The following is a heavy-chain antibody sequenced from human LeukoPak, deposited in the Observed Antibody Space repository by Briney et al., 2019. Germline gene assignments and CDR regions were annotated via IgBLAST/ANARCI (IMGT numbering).Heavy chain of an antibody. CDR1: GGTFSSYA. V-gene: IGHV1-69*13. CDR2: IIPIFGTA. J-gene: IGHJ4*02. Sequence: ASVKVSCKASGGTFSSYAISWVRQAPGQGLEWMGGIIPIFGTANYAQKFQGRVTITADESTSTAYMELSSLRSEDTAVYYCARDNQDIVGAHGATFDYWGQGTPVTVSS. CDR3: ARDNQDIVGAHGATFDY. D-gene: IGHD1-26*01.